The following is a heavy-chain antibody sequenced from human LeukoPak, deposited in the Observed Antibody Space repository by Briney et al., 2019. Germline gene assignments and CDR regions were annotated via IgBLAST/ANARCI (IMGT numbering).Heavy chain of an antibody. Sequence: PGGSLRLSCAASGFTFSSYWMSWVRQAPGKGLEWVANIKQDGSEKYYVDSVKGRFTISRDNAKNSLYLQMNSLRAEDTAVYYCARDASGTWDPADFYDYWGQGTLVTVSS. D-gene: IGHD1-26*01. J-gene: IGHJ4*02. CDR2: IKQDGSEK. CDR1: GFTFSSYW. V-gene: IGHV3-7*01. CDR3: ARDASGTWDPADFYDY.